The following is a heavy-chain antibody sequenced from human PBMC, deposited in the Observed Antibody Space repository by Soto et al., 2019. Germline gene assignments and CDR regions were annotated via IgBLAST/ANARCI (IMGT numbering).Heavy chain of an antibody. V-gene: IGHV1-3*01. CDR1: GYTFTSYA. J-gene: IGHJ4*02. Sequence: ASVKVSCKASGYTFTSYAMHWVRQAPGQRLEWMGRINAGNGNTKYSQKFQGRVTITRDTSASTAYMELSSLRSEDTAVYYCAVYCSGGSCYKGGNFDYWGQGTLVTVSS. CDR3: AVYCSGGSCYKGGNFDY. CDR2: INAGNGNT. D-gene: IGHD2-15*01.